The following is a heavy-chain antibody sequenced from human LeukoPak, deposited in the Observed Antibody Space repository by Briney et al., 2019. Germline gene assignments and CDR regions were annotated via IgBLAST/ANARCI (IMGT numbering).Heavy chain of an antibody. Sequence: PSETLSLTCAVSDDSFSSHYWTWIRQPPGKGLEWIGYISYIGSTNYNPSLKSRVTISIDTSRNQFSLRLSSVTAADTAVYYCARDLVTVTKGFDIWGQGAMVSVSS. J-gene: IGHJ3*02. D-gene: IGHD4-17*01. CDR3: ARDLVTVTKGFDI. CDR1: DDSFSSHY. V-gene: IGHV4-59*11. CDR2: ISYIGST.